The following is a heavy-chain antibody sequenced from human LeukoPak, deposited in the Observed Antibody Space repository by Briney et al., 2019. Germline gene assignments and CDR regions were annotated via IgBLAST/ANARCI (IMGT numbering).Heavy chain of an antibody. Sequence: TGGSLRLSCSVSGFTFSTYVMHWVRQALGKGLEYVSAISSNGDNTYYADSVKGRFTISRDNSKNTLYLQMSSLRADDTAVYYCVRGTGYWGQGTLVTVSS. J-gene: IGHJ4*02. CDR3: VRGTGY. CDR2: ISSNGDNT. V-gene: IGHV3-64D*06. CDR1: GFTFSTYV.